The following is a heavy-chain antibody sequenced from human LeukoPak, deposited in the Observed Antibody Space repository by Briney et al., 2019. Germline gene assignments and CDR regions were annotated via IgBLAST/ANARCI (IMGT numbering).Heavy chain of an antibody. V-gene: IGHV3-74*01. D-gene: IGHD1-7*01. CDR2: INDEGSTT. CDR3: AGIGGNFYFDF. Sequence: PGGSLRLSCAASGFSFSIYWMHWFRQAPGKGLAWVSRINDEGSTTNYADSVKGRFTISRDNAKNTLYLQMNSLRAEDTAVYYCAGIGGNFYFDFWGQGALVTVSS. CDR1: GFSFSIYW. J-gene: IGHJ4*02.